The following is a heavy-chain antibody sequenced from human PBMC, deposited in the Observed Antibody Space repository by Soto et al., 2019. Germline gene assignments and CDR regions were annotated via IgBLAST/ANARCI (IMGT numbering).Heavy chain of an antibody. CDR2: ISYDGSNK. D-gene: IGHD1-20*01. CDR1: GFTFSSYA. CDR3: ARVLNDNHPYNWTPY. V-gene: IGHV3-30-3*01. J-gene: IGHJ4*02. Sequence: GGSLRLSCAASGFTFSSYAMHWVRRAPGKGLEWVAVISYDGSNKYYADSVKGRFTISRDNSKNTLYLQMNSLRAEDTAVYYCARVLNDNHPYNWTPYRGQGILVTVPS.